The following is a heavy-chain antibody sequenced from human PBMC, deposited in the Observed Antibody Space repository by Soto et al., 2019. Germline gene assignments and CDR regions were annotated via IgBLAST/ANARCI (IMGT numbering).Heavy chain of an antibody. D-gene: IGHD6-19*01. CDR3: ASSRWGIAGAGTYFQH. V-gene: IGHV1-69*02. CDR1: GGTFSSYT. J-gene: IGHJ1*01. Sequence: QVQLVQSGAEVKKPGSSVKVSCKASGGTFSSYTISWVRQAPGQGLEWMGRIIPILGIAKYAQKFQGRVTITADKSTSTAYMEPSSLGSEDTAVYYCASSRWGIAGAGTYFQHWGQGTLVTVSS. CDR2: IIPILGIA.